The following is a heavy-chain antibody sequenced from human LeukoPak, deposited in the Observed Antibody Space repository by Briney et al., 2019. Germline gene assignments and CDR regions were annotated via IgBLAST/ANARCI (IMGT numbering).Heavy chain of an antibody. J-gene: IGHJ4*02. D-gene: IGHD3-3*01. V-gene: IGHV3-23*01. CDR2: ISGGGSTT. CDR3: AKCSSDFWSALDY. Sequence: GGSLRLSCAASGLTFNKFAMYWVRQAPGKGLEWVSSISGGGSTTNYADSVKGRFTISGDNSKSTLYLQMDSLRAEDTAVYYCAKCSSDFWSALDYWGQGTLVTVSS. CDR1: GLTFNKFA.